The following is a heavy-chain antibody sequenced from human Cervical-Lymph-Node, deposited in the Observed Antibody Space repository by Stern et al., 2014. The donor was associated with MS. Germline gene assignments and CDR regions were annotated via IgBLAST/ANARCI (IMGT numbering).Heavy chain of an antibody. D-gene: IGHD4-17*01. CDR1: GFTFSRYA. CDR3: ARDRLDGDYVYYYGLDV. J-gene: IGHJ6*02. Sequence: VQLVESGGGVARPGRSLRISCATSGFTFSRYAVLWVRQAPGKGLEWVAAISYDGSNKFYGDSVKGRFTISRDNSKNTLFLQMNNLRPEDSGVYHCARDRLDGDYVYYYGLDVWGQGTTVTVSS. V-gene: IGHV3-30*04. CDR2: ISYDGSNK.